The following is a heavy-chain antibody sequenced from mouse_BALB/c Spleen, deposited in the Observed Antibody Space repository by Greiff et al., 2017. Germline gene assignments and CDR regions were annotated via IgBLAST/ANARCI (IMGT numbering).Heavy chain of an antibody. D-gene: IGHD1-1*01. CDR2: ISNGGGST. J-gene: IGHJ2*01. Sequence: EVKLVESGGGLVQPGGSLKLSCAASGFTFSSYTMSWVRQTPEKRLEWVAYISNGGGSTYYPDTVKGRFTISRDNAKNTLYLQMSSLKSEDTAMYYCARHVGVVADYFDYWGQGTTLTVSS. CDR1: GFTFSSYT. CDR3: ARHVGVVADYFDY. V-gene: IGHV5-12-2*01.